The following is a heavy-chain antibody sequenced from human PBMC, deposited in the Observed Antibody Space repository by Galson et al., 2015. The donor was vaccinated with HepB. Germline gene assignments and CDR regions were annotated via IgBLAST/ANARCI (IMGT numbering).Heavy chain of an antibody. CDR3: AREVHEVAATNWFDP. V-gene: IGHV6-1*01. J-gene: IGHJ5*02. D-gene: IGHD2-15*01. CDR1: GDSVSSNSAA. CDR2: TYYRSKWYN. Sequence: CAISGDSVSSNSAAWNWIRQSPSRGLEWLGRTYYRSKWYNDYAVSVKSRITINPDTSKNQFSLQLNSVTPEDTAVYYCAREVHEVAATNWFDPWGQGTLVTVSS.